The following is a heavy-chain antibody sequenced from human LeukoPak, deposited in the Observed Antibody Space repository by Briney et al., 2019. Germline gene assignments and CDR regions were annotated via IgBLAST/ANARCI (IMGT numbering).Heavy chain of an antibody. Sequence: SGGSLRLSCAASGFTFDDYAMHWVRQAPGKGLEWVSGINWNGGTVGYADSVKGRFTISRDNAKNSLYLQMNSLRAEDTAFYYCAKADSDGDDYPQTYFDYWGQGTLVTVSS. V-gene: IGHV3-9*01. D-gene: IGHD4-17*01. CDR3: AKADSDGDDYPQTYFDY. CDR2: INWNGGTV. CDR1: GFTFDDYA. J-gene: IGHJ4*02.